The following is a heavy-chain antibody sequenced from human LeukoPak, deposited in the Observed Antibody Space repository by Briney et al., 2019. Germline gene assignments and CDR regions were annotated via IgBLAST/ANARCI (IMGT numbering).Heavy chain of an antibody. CDR1: GYTLTELS. D-gene: IGHD5-24*01. V-gene: IGHV1-24*01. CDR3: ATRKWLQAYYFDY. CDR2: FDPEDGET. Sequence: ASVKVSCKVSGYTLTELSMRWVRQAPGKGLEWMGGFDPEDGETIYAQKFQGRVTMTEDTSTDTAYMELSSLRSGDTAVYYCATRKWLQAYYFDYWGQGTLVTVSS. J-gene: IGHJ4*02.